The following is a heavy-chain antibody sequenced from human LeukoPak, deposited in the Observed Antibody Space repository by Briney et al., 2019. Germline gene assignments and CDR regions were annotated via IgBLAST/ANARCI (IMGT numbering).Heavy chain of an antibody. D-gene: IGHD2-15*01. J-gene: IGHJ4*02. CDR1: GYSFNTYW. CDR3: ARRQACNGGNCYQLMDY. CDR2: IYPGDSGT. V-gene: IGHV5-51*01. Sequence: PGESLKISCKGSGYSFNTYWIAWVRQMSGKGLEWMAIIYPGDSGTRYSPSFQGQVTISVDKSISTAYLQWSSLRASDTAMYYCARRQACNGGNCYQLMDYWGQGTLVTVSS.